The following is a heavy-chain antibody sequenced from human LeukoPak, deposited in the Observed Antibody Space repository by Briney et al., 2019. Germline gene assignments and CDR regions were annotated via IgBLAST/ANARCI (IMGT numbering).Heavy chain of an antibody. CDR3: ASYGGNSRGYAFDI. CDR2: IYHSGST. Sequence: SETLSLTCAVSGGSISSGGYSWSWIRQPPGKGLEWIGYIYHSGSTYYNPSLKSRVTISVDRSKNQFSLKLSSVTAADTAVYYCASYGGNSRGYAFDIWGQGTMVTVSS. J-gene: IGHJ3*02. D-gene: IGHD4-23*01. CDR1: GGSISSGGYS. V-gene: IGHV4-30-2*01.